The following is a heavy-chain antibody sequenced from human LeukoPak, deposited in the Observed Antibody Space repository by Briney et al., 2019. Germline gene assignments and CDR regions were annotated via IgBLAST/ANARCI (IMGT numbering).Heavy chain of an antibody. D-gene: IGHD2-2*01. Sequence: PSETLSLTCAVYVGSFSGYYWSWIRQPPGKGLEWIGEINHSGSTNYNSSLKSRVTISVDTSKNQFSLKLSSVTAADTAVYYCARDVSCSSTSCNYPGTDYWGQGTLVTVSS. V-gene: IGHV4-34*01. CDR1: VGSFSGYY. CDR2: INHSGST. J-gene: IGHJ4*02. CDR3: ARDVSCSSTSCNYPGTDY.